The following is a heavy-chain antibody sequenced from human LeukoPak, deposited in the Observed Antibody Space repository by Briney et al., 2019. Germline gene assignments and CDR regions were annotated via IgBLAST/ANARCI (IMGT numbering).Heavy chain of an antibody. D-gene: IGHD5-12*01. CDR1: GFTFSSYA. Sequence: GGSLRLSCAASGFTFSSYAMHWVRQAPGKGLEWVAVISYDGSNKYYADSVKGRFTISRDNSKNTLYLQMNSLRAEDTAVYYCARSLATSYYYMDVWGKGTTVTVS. V-gene: IGHV3-30*04. CDR3: ARSLATSYYYMDV. CDR2: ISYDGSNK. J-gene: IGHJ6*03.